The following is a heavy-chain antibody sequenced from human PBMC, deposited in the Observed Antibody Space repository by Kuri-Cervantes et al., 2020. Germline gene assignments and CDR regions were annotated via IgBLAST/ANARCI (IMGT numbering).Heavy chain of an antibody. J-gene: IGHJ5*02. CDR2: ISSSESTM. CDR1: GFSFSKYN. V-gene: IGHV3-48*01. Sequence: GESLKISCAASGFSFSKYNMNWVRQPPGKGLEWISYISSSESTMFYADSVKGRFTISRDNAKNSLYLQMNSLRAGDTAVYYCVRGHSSSWYGVSAGEVWFDPWGQGTLVTVSS. D-gene: IGHD6-13*01. CDR3: VRGHSSSWYGVSAGEVWFDP.